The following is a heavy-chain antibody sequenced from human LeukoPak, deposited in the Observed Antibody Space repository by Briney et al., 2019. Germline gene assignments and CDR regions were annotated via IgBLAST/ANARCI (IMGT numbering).Heavy chain of an antibody. CDR2: IYYSGST. CDR3: ARAGGDGYFDY. D-gene: IGHD3-16*01. CDR1: GGSISSYY. V-gene: IGHV4-59*01. Sequence: SETLSLTCTVSGGSISSYYWSWIRQPPGKGLEWIGYIYYSGSTNYNPSLKSRVTISVDTSKNQFSLKLSSVTAADPAVYYCARAGGDGYFDYWGQGTLVADSP. J-gene: IGHJ4*02.